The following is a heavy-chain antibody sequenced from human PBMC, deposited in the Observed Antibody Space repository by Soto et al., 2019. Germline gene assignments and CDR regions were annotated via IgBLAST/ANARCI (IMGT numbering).Heavy chain of an antibody. CDR2: IYYSGIT. CDR3: ARVTGEKDAFDI. CDR1: GGSISRGDDY. V-gene: IGHV4-30-4*01. J-gene: IGHJ3*02. D-gene: IGHD3-10*01. Sequence: SETLSLTCIVSGGSISRGDDYWSWIRQPPGKGLEWIGYIYYSGITYYSPSLKSRVSISVDTSKNQFSLKLSSVTAADTAVYYCARVTGEKDAFDIWGQGTMVTVSS.